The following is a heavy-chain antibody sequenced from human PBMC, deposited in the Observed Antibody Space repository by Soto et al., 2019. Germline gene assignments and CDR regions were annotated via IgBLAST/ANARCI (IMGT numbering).Heavy chain of an antibody. D-gene: IGHD2-2*01. Sequence: SETLSLTCTVSGGSISRYYWSWIRQPPGKGLEWIGYIYDSGGTNYNPSLKSRITRSGNTSKNQFSLKLSSVTAADTALYYCARDLVVPAPLNYNYGMDVWGQGTTVTVSS. CDR3: ARDLVVPAPLNYNYGMDV. J-gene: IGHJ6*02. V-gene: IGHV4-59*01. CDR2: IYDSGGT. CDR1: GGSISRYY.